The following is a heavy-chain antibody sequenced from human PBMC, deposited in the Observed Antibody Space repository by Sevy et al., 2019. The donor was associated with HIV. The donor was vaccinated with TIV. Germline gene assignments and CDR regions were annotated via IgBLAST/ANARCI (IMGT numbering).Heavy chain of an antibody. D-gene: IGHD3-3*02. Sequence: GGALRLSCTASEFTFSSHAVAWVRQAPGKGLEWVSAVSGSGDNTHYADCLKCRFTISRDNFKNTLYLQMNSLRAEDTALYYCARDGRGISAFDIWGQGTMVTVSS. CDR2: VSGSGDNT. V-gene: IGHV3-23*01. CDR3: ARDGRGISAFDI. J-gene: IGHJ3*02. CDR1: EFTFSSHA.